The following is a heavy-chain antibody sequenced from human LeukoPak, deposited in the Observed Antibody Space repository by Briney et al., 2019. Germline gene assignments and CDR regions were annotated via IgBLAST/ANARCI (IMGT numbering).Heavy chain of an antibody. CDR1: GGSISRYY. D-gene: IGHD6-19*01. J-gene: IGHJ3*02. CDR3: ARDIAVAGTGTFDI. Sequence: SETLSLTCTVSGGSISRYYWSWIRQPAGKGREWIGRIYTSGSTNYNPSLKSRVTMSVDTSKNHLSLKLSSVTAADTAVYYCARDIAVAGTGTFDIWGQGILVTVSS. V-gene: IGHV4-4*07. CDR2: IYTSGST.